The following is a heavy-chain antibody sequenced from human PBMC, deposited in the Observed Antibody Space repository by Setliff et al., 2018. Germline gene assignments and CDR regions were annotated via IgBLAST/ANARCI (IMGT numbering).Heavy chain of an antibody. D-gene: IGHD5-12*01. Sequence: LRLSCAASGFTFERNGMNWVRQAPGKGLEWVSTINWDGKTTAYADSVKGRFTISRDNANRFLYLHMNSLRADDTALYYCTRFGRDDIGIWGQGTMVTVSS. J-gene: IGHJ3*02. CDR1: GFTFERNG. V-gene: IGHV3-20*04. CDR3: TRFGRDDIGI. CDR2: INWDGKTT.